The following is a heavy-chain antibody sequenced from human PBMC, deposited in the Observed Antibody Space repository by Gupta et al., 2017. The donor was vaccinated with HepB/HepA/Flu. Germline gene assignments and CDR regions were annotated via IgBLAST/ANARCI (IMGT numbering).Heavy chain of an antibody. J-gene: IGHJ2*01. CDR1: GFSFSSYG. D-gene: IGHD6-6*01. CDR3: AKDRGFGSSSLRYFDL. CDR2: ISGSGGST. V-gene: IGHV3-23*01. Sequence: EVQMLESGGDLVQPGGSLSLSCAASGFSFSSYGMNWVRQAPGKGLEWVSAISGSGGSTYYADSVKGRFTISRDNSKNTLYLERNSLRGDDTALYYCAKDRGFGSSSLRYFDLGGRGTLVTVSS.